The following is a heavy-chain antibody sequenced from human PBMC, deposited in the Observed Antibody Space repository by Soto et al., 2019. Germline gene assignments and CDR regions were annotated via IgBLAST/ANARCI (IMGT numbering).Heavy chain of an antibody. CDR2: MNPNSGNT. V-gene: IGHV1-8*01. D-gene: IGHD3-9*01. CDR1: GYTFTSYD. Sequence: ASVKVSCKASGYTFTSYDINWVRQATGQGPEWMGWMNPNSGNTGYAQKFQGRVTMTRNTSISTAYMELSSLRSEDTAVYYCASGVLTGWPLDVWGKGTTVTVSS. J-gene: IGHJ6*04. CDR3: ASGVLTGWPLDV.